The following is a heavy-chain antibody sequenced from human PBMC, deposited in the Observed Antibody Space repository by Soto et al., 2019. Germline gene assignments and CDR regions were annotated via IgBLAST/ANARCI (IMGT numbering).Heavy chain of an antibody. CDR1: GYTFTSYY. CDR3: ARGGLVVPAAMAGSPDY. V-gene: IGHV1-46*01. J-gene: IGHJ4*02. Sequence: KFPRASVKVSCKASGYTFTSYYMHWVRQAPGQGLEWMGIINPSGGSTSYAQKFQGRVTMTRDTSTSTVYMELSSLRSEDTAVYYCARGGLVVPAAMAGSPDYWGQGTLVTVSS. D-gene: IGHD2-2*01. CDR2: INPSGGST.